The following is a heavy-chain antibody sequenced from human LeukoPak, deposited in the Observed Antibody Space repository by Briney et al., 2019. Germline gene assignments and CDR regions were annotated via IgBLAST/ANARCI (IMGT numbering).Heavy chain of an antibody. D-gene: IGHD3-16*01. CDR2: IYYSGST. J-gene: IGHJ4*02. V-gene: IGHV4-39*01. CDR3: ARGLN. Sequence: PSETLSLPCTVSGDSISNSAYYWGWIRQSPGKGLEWIGNIYYSGSTYYSPSLKSRVTISVDTSKNQFSLKLSSVTAADTAVYYCARGLNWGQGTLVTVSS. CDR1: GDSISNSAYY.